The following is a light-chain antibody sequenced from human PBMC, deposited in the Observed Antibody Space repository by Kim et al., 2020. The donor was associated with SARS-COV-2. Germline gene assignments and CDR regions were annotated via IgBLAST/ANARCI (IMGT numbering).Light chain of an antibody. J-gene: IGKJ5*01. CDR1: QSVSSSY. V-gene: IGKV3-20*01. CDR3: QQYGSSPPIT. CDR2: GAS. Sequence: PGERATLSCRASQSVSSSYLAWYQQKPGQAPRLLIYGASSRATGIPDRFSGSGSGTDFTLTISRLEPEDFSVYYCQQYGSSPPITFGQGTRLEIK.